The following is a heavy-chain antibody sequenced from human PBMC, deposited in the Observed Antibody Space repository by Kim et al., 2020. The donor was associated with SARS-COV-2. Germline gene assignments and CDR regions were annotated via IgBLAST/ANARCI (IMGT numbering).Heavy chain of an antibody. CDR2: IKEDGRTK. D-gene: IGHD3-10*01. J-gene: IGHJ3*02. CDR3: ARARALVRGAISGFDI. CDR1: GFTFSSSW. V-gene: IGHV3-7*03. Sequence: GGSLRLSCAASGFTFSSSWMTWVRQAPGKGLEWVANIKEDGRTKYYVDPVKGRFTISSANAQNPLYLQMNSLRTEDTAIYFCARARALVRGAISGFDIWGQGATVTVSS.